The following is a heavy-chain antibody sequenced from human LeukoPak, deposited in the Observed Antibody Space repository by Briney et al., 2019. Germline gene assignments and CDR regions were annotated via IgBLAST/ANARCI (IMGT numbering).Heavy chain of an antibody. Sequence: SVKVSCKASGGTFSSYAISWVRQAPGQGLEWMGGVIPIFGTANYAQKFQGRVTITADESTSTAYMELSSLRSEATAVYYCARERVGAATYFDYWGQGTLVTVSS. CDR2: VIPIFGTA. V-gene: IGHV1-69*01. D-gene: IGHD1-26*01. CDR1: GGTFSSYA. J-gene: IGHJ4*02. CDR3: ARERVGAATYFDY.